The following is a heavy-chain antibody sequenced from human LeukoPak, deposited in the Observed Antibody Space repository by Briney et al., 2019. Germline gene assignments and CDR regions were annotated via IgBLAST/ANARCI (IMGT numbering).Heavy chain of an antibody. CDR2: MNPNSGNT. CDR1: GYTFTSYD. CDR3: ARVPSSSWYYYYYYMDV. D-gene: IGHD6-13*01. J-gene: IGHJ6*03. V-gene: IGHV1-8*01. Sequence: ASVKVSCKASGYTFTSYDINWVRQATGQGLEWMGWMNPNSGNTGYAQKFQGRVTMTRNTSVSTAYMELSSLRSEDTAVYYCARVPSSSWYYYYYYMDVWGKGTTVTVSS.